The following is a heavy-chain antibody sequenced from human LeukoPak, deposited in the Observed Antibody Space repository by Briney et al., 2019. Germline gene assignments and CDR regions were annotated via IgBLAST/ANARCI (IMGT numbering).Heavy chain of an antibody. CDR1: GYSISSGYY. Sequence: SETLSLTCTVSGYSISSGYYWGWIRQPPGKGLEWIGRIYTSGSTNYNPSLKSRVTMAVDTSKNQFSLKLSSLTAAETAVYYCARVTYSSSSISVDAFDIWGQGTMVTVSS. V-gene: IGHV4-38-2*02. CDR3: ARVTYSSSSISVDAFDI. D-gene: IGHD6-6*01. J-gene: IGHJ3*02. CDR2: IYTSGST.